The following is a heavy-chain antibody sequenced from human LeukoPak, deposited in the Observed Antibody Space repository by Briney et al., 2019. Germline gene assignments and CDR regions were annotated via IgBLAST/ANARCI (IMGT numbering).Heavy chain of an antibody. J-gene: IGHJ4*02. CDR3: AREAGAALWFGELTSPFDY. CDR1: GYTFTSYY. CDR2: INPNSGGT. D-gene: IGHD3-10*01. Sequence: ASVKVSCKASGYTFTSYYMHWVRQAPGQGLEWMGIINPNSGGTNYAQKFQGRVTMTRDTSISTAYMELSRLRSDDTAVYYCAREAGAALWFGELTSPFDYWGQGTLVTVSS. V-gene: IGHV1-2*02.